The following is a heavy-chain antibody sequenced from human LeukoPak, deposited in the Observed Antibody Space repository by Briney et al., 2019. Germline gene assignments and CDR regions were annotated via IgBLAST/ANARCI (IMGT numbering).Heavy chain of an antibody. V-gene: IGHV3-73*01. CDR3: TKHPSDDGGAIDY. J-gene: IGHJ4*02. CDR2: IRSKANNYAT. D-gene: IGHD4-23*01. Sequence: PGGSLRLSCAASGFTFSGSAMHWVRQASGTGLEWVGRIRSKANNYATAYAASVKGRFTISRDGSKNTAYLQMNSLKTEDTAVYYCTKHPSDDGGAIDYWGQGTLVTVSS. CDR1: GFTFSGSA.